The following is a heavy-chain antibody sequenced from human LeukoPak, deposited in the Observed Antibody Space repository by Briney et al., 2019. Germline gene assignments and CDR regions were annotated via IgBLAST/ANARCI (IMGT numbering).Heavy chain of an antibody. CDR2: ISGSGGST. J-gene: IGHJ4*02. D-gene: IGHD4-11*01. V-gene: IGHV3-23*01. CDR3: AKDPDYSNYPFDY. CDR1: GFAFSSYA. Sequence: PGGSLRLSCAASGFAFSSYAMSWVRQAPGKGLEWVSAISGSGGSTYYADSVKGRFTISRDNSKNTLYLQMNSLRAEDTAVYYCAKDPDYSNYPFDYWGQGTLVTVSS.